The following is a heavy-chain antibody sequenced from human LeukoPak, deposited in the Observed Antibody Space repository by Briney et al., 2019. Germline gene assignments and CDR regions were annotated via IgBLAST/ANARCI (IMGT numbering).Heavy chain of an antibody. CDR2: IYWDDDK. V-gene: IGHV2-5*02. CDR3: AHREYDCSGGSCYQKPFDY. CDR1: GFSLSTSGVG. Sequence: SGPTLVNPTQTLTLTCTFSGFSLSTSGVGVGWIRQPPAKALEWLALIYWDDDKRYSPSLKSRPTITKDTSKNQVVLTMTNMDPVDTATYYCAHREYDCSGGSCYQKPFDYWGQGTLVTVSS. J-gene: IGHJ4*02. D-gene: IGHD2-15*01.